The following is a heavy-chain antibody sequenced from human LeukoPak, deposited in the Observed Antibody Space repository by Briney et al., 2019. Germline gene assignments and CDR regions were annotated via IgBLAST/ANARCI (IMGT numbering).Heavy chain of an antibody. CDR2: IYYSGST. CDR3: ARGLITIFGVVTLKKKNWFDP. J-gene: IGHJ5*02. Sequence: TTSETLSLTCTVSGGSISSSSYYWGWIRQPPGKGLEWIGSIYYSGSTYYNPSLKSRVTISVDTSKNQFSLKLSSVTAADTAVYYCARGLITIFGVVTLKKKNWFDPWGQGTLVTVSS. CDR1: GGSISSSSYY. D-gene: IGHD3-3*01. V-gene: IGHV4-39*07.